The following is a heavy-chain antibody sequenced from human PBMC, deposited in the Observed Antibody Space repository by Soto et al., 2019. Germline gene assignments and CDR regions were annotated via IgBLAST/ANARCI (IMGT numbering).Heavy chain of an antibody. V-gene: IGHV4-30-4*01. CDR1: GGSISSGENF. J-gene: IGHJ4*02. Sequence: SETLSLTCTVSGGSISSGENFWNWIRQSPGKGLEWIGYIHHSGSTYYSPSLKSRLTISVDTSKNQISLKLNSVTAADTAVYYCARDTGTYPYYFDYWGQGTLVTVSS. CDR3: ARDTGTYPYYFDY. CDR2: IHHSGST. D-gene: IGHD1-26*01.